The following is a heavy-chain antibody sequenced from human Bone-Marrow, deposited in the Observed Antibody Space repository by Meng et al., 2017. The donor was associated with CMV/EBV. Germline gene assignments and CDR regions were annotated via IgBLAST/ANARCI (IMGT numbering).Heavy chain of an antibody. CDR2: MNPNSGNT. Sequence: ASVKVSCKASGYTFTSYDINWVRQATGQGLEWMGWMNPNSGNTGYAQKFQGRVTMTRDTSISIAFMDLSSLRSDDTAVYYCARRSGRYFDFDYWGRGTLVTVSS. V-gene: IGHV1-8*01. J-gene: IGHJ4*02. CDR3: ARRSGRYFDFDY. D-gene: IGHD1-26*01. CDR1: GYTFTSYD.